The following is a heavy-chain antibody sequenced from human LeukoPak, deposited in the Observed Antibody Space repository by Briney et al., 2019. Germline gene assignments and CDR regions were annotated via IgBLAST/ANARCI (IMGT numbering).Heavy chain of an antibody. CDR2: TSSDLNVK. Sequence: GGSLRLSFAASGFTFRNYVIHWVRQAPGKGLEWVAVTSSDLNVKLYADSVKGRFTISRDNSRSTLYLQMNSLRPEDTAIYYCAREGYYGSGSPPSLYFDYWGQGTLVTVSS. CDR3: AREGYYGSGSPPSLYFDY. V-gene: IGHV3-30-3*01. D-gene: IGHD3-10*01. CDR1: GFTFRNYV. J-gene: IGHJ4*02.